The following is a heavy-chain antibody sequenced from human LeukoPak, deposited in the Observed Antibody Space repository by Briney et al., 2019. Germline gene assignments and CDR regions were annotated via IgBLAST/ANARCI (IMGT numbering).Heavy chain of an antibody. CDR3: AREDGSLVIYYFDY. V-gene: IGHV4-39*07. Sequence: SEALSLTCTVSGGSISSSSYYWGWIRQPPGKGLEWIGSIYYSGSTYYNPSLKSRVTISVDTSKNQFSLKLSSVTAADTAVYYCAREDGSLVIYYFDYWGQGTLVTVSS. J-gene: IGHJ4*02. CDR1: GGSISSSSYY. D-gene: IGHD1-26*01. CDR2: IYYSGST.